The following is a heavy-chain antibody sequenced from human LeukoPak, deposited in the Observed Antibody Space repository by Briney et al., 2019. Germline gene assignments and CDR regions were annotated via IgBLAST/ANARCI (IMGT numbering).Heavy chain of an antibody. J-gene: IGHJ4*02. V-gene: IGHV1-69*02. CDR1: GGTFSSYT. CDR2: ITPILGIA. CDR3: ARAFLCSSTSCYTAYFDY. Sequence: SVKVSCKASGGTFSSYTISWVRQAPGQGLEWMGRITPILGIANYAQKFQGRVTITADKSTSTAYMELSSLRSEDTAVYYCARAFLCSSTSCYTAYFDYWGQGTLVTVSS. D-gene: IGHD2-2*02.